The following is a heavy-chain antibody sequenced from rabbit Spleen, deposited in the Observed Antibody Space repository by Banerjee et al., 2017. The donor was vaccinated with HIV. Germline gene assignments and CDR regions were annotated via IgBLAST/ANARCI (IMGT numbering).Heavy chain of an antibody. Sequence: QSLQESGGGLFQPGGSLALTCKASGFSLSSDYYICWVRQAPGKGLEWIACIYGGDIHSTAYASWAKGRFTISKTSSTTVTLQMTRLTAADTATYFCARDSGSSFSSYGMDLWGPGTLVTVS. V-gene: IGHV1S40*01. CDR2: IYGGDIHST. CDR1: GFSLSSDYY. J-gene: IGHJ6*01. D-gene: IGHD8-1*01. CDR3: ARDSGSSFSSYGMDL.